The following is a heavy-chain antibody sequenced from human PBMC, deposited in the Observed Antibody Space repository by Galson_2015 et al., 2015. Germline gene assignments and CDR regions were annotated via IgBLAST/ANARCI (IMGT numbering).Heavy chain of an antibody. D-gene: IGHD2-2*01. Sequence: SVKVSCKASGGSFSTNSISWVRQAPGQGLEWVGGITPLFGTANYAQKFQGRVTITADKSTSTAYMEVSSLRSDDTAVYYCARASQDCSRASCPYNYWGQGTLVTVSS. V-gene: IGHV1-69*06. CDR2: ITPLFGTA. J-gene: IGHJ4*02. CDR3: ARASQDCSRASCPYNY. CDR1: GGSFSTNS.